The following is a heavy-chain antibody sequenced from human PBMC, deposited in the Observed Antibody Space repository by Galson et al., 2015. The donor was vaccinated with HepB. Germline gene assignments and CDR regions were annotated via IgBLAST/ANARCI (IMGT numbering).Heavy chain of an antibody. CDR3: ARDLWGLKGRDGYNYGGVSYGMDV. Sequence: SLRLSCAVSGFIVSSNYMSWVRQAPGKGLKWVSVIYSGGDSYYADSVQSRFTISRDNSKNTMYLQMNSLRVEDTAVYYCARDLWGLKGRDGYNYGGVSYGMDVWGQGTTVTVSS. CDR1: GFIVSSNY. D-gene: IGHD5-24*01. J-gene: IGHJ6*02. V-gene: IGHV3-53*01. CDR2: IYSGGDS.